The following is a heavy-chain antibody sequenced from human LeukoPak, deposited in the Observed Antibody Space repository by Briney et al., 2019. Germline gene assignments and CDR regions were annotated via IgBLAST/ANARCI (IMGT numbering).Heavy chain of an antibody. V-gene: IGHV3-30*02. CDR2: IRYDGSNK. D-gene: IGHD3-3*01. Sequence: GGSLRLSCAASGFTFSSYGMHWVRQAPGKGLEWVAFIRYDGSNKYYADSVKGRFTISRDNSKNTLYLQMNSLRAEDTAVYYCAKDAYEFYGTISQFDYWGQGTLITVSS. CDR3: AKDAYEFYGTISQFDY. J-gene: IGHJ4*02. CDR1: GFTFSSYG.